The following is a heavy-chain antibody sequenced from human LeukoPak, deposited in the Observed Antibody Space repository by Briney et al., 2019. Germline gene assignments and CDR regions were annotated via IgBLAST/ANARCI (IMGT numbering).Heavy chain of an antibody. D-gene: IGHD3-10*01. J-gene: IGHJ3*02. Sequence: GASVKVSCKASGYTFTGYYMHWVRQAPGQGLEWVGWINPNSGGTNYAQKFQGRVTMTRDTSISTAYMELSRLRSDDTAVYYCARVGVGSISHAFDIWGQGTMVTVSS. CDR2: INPNSGGT. CDR1: GYTFTGYY. CDR3: ARVGVGSISHAFDI. V-gene: IGHV1-2*02.